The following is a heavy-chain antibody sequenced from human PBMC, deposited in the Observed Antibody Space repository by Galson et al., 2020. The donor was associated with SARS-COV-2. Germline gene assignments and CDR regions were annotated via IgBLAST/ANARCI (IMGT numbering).Heavy chain of an antibody. D-gene: IGHD3-10*01. Sequence: GGSLRLSCAASGFTFSDYYMSWIRQAPGKGLEWVSYISSSGSTIYYADSVKGRFTISRDNAKNSLYLQMNSLRAEDTAVYYCARESSSGSYYNDYWGQGTLVTVSS. CDR1: GFTFSDYY. CDR3: ARESSSGSYYNDY. J-gene: IGHJ4*02. CDR2: ISSSGSTI. V-gene: IGHV3-11*01.